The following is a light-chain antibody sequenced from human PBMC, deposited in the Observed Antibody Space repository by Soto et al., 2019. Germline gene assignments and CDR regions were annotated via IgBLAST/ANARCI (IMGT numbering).Light chain of an antibody. Sequence: QPVLTQSPSASASLGASVKLTCTLSSGHSSYAIAWHQQQPEKGPRYLMKLNSGGSHSKGDGIPDRFSGSSSGAERYLTISSLQSEDEADYYCQTWGTGIRVFGGGTKLTVL. V-gene: IGLV4-69*01. CDR1: SGHSSYA. CDR2: LNSGGSH. CDR3: QTWGTGIRV. J-gene: IGLJ3*02.